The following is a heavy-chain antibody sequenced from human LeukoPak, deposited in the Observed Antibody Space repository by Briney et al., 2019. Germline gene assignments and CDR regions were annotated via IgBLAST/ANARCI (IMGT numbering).Heavy chain of an antibody. D-gene: IGHD1-26*01. CDR2: ISSSGSTI. Sequence: GGSLRLSCAASGFTFSDYYMSWIRQAPGKGLEWVSYISSSGSTIYYADSLKGRFTISRDNAKNSLYLQMNSLRAEDTAVYYCARDDGSYSRSPGFDYWGQGTLVTVSS. CDR1: GFTFSDYY. CDR3: ARDDGSYSRSPGFDY. J-gene: IGHJ4*02. V-gene: IGHV3-11*04.